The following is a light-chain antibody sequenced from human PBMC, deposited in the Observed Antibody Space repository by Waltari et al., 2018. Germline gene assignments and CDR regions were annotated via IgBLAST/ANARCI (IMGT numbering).Light chain of an antibody. CDR2: RAS. CDR3: QQYNSSPWT. Sequence: DIQLTQSPSTLSASVGERVTLTCRASQNISTWLAWYQQIPGKAPKLLIYRASILESGVPSRFSGGGSGTEFTLTISSLQPDDFAIYYCQQYNSSPWTFGQGTKVEI. CDR1: QNISTW. J-gene: IGKJ1*01. V-gene: IGKV1-5*01.